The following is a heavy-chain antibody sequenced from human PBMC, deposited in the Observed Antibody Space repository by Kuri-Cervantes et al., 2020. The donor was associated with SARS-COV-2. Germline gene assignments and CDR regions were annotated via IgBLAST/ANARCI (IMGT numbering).Heavy chain of an antibody. D-gene: IGHD3-3*01. CDR2: IYYSGST. J-gene: IGHJ5*02. CDR1: GGSISSYY. V-gene: IGHV4-59*01. Sequence: GSLRLSCTVSGGSISSYYWSWIRQPPGKGLEWIGYIYYSGSTNYNPSLKGRVTISVDTSKNQFSLKLSSVTAADTAVYYCARVGYDFWSGYKYNWFDPWGQGTLVTVSS. CDR3: ARVGYDFWSGYKYNWFDP.